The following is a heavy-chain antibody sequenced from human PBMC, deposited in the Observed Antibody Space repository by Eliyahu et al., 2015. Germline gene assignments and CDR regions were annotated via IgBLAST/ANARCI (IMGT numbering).Heavy chain of an antibody. J-gene: IGHJ4*02. V-gene: IGHV3-23*01. CDR2: IGADGGSK. CDR1: GFTFSSFA. Sequence: EVQLLTSGGNLVQPGGSLRLSCAGSGFTFSSFALSWVRQSPGKGLEWVSTIGADGGSKYYPDSVKGRFSVSRDNARNTLYLEMNFLEADDAAVYYCTKVRGSISYLIFDYWGQGALVAVSS. D-gene: IGHD6-6*01. CDR3: TKVRGSISYLIFDY.